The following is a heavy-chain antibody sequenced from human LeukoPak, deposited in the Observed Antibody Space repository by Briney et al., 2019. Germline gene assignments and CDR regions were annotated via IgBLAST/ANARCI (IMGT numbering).Heavy chain of an antibody. CDR3: AKDQYYYGMDV. CDR2: ISWEGGST. V-gene: IGHV3-43*01. J-gene: IGHJ6*02. CDR1: GFTFSSYS. Sequence: PGGSLRLSCAASGFTFSSYSMNWVRQAPGKGLEWVSLISWEGGSTYYADSVKGRFTISRDNSKNSLYLQMNSLRTEDTALYYCAKDQYYYGMDVWGQGTTVTVSS.